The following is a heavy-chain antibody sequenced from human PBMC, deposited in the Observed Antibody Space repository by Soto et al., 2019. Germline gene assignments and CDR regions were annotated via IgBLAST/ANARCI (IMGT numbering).Heavy chain of an antibody. CDR1: GFTFSDYW. V-gene: IGHV3-7*03. CDR2: IRQDAGER. J-gene: IGHJ4*02. Sequence: GGSLRLSCAASGFTFSDYWMTWIRQAPGKGLEWVANIRQDAGERHYVDSVRGRFTIFRDNAKNSLYLQMSSLRAEDTAVYYCVTDLIVEVSSLYFWGQGALVTVSS. CDR3: VTDLIVEVSSLYF. D-gene: IGHD1-26*01.